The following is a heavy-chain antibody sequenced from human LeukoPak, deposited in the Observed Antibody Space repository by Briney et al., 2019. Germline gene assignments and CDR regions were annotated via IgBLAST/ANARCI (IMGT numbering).Heavy chain of an antibody. CDR1: GFTFSSYS. Sequence: GGSLRLSCAASGFTFSSYSMTWVRQAPGKGLEWVSSISSSSSYIYYADSVKGRFTIPRDNAKKSLYLQMNSLRAEDTAVYYCARETRDYYDSSGYYYRGGNYFDFWGQGTLVTVSS. V-gene: IGHV3-21*01. J-gene: IGHJ4*02. CDR2: ISSSSSYI. CDR3: ARETRDYYDSSGYYYRGGNYFDF. D-gene: IGHD3-22*01.